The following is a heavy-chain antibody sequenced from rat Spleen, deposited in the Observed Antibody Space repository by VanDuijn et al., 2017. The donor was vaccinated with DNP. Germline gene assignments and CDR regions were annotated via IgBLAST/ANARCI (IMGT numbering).Heavy chain of an antibody. D-gene: IGHD1-10*01. CDR1: GITFNNYW. J-gene: IGHJ3*01. V-gene: IGHV5-31*01. Sequence: EVQLVESGGDLVQPGRSLKLSCVASGITFNNYWMTWIRQVPGKGLEWIASITISGGSTFYPDSVKGRFTISRDNAKNTLYLQMNSLRSEDMATYYCARPIYNNHGGFAYWGQGTLVTVSS. CDR3: ARPIYNNHGGFAY. CDR2: ITISGGST.